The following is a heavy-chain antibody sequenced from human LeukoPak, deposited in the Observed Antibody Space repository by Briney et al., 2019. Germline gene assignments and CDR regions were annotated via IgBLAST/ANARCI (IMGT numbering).Heavy chain of an antibody. CDR3: ARKAQTGSHSGPFDI. J-gene: IGHJ3*02. Sequence: GGSLRLSCAASGFPVSANYMNWVRQAPGKGLEWISSISTDSLTIKYADFVSGQFTISRDNAEHLLFLQMNSLRAEDTAVYYCARKAQTGSHSGPFDIWGQGTLVTVSS. CDR1: GFPVSANY. D-gene: IGHD1-26*01. CDR2: ISTDSLTI. V-gene: IGHV3-69-1*01.